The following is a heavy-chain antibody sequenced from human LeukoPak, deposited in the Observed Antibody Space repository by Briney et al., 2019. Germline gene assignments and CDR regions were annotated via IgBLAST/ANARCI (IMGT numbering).Heavy chain of an antibody. CDR2: IYNSENT. CDR3: ARVTSWYRLDY. J-gene: IGHJ4*02. Sequence: PSETLSLTCTVSGGSISNYYWSWIRQPPGKGLEWIGYIYNSENTNYNPSLKSRVTISVDTSKNQFSLKLSSVTAADTAVYYCARVTSWYRLDYWDQGTLVTVSS. V-gene: IGHV4-59*01. D-gene: IGHD2-2*01. CDR1: GGSISNYY.